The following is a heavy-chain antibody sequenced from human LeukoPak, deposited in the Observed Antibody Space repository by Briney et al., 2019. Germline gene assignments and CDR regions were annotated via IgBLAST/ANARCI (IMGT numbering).Heavy chain of an antibody. D-gene: IGHD3-10*01. V-gene: IGHV1-2*02. Sequence: ASVKVSCKASGYTFTGYYMHWVRQAPGQGLEWMGWINPNSGGTNYAQKFQGRVTMTRDTSISTAYMELSRLRPDDTAVYYCARDGDYYGSGSYSFDYWGQGTLVTVSS. CDR1: GYTFTGYY. J-gene: IGHJ4*02. CDR3: ARDGDYYGSGSYSFDY. CDR2: INPNSGGT.